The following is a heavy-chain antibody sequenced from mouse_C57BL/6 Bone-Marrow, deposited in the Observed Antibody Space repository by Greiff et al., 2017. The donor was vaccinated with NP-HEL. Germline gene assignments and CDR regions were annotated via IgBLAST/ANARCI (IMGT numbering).Heavy chain of an antibody. Sequence: EVKLMESGGDLVKPGGSLKLSCAASGFTFSSYGMSWVRQTPDKRLEWVATISSGGSYTYYPDSVKGRVTISRDNAKNTLYLQMSSLKSEDTAMYYCARLYYRDYFAYWGQGTPLTVSS. V-gene: IGHV5-6*01. CDR1: GFTFSSYG. J-gene: IGHJ2*01. D-gene: IGHD2-13*01. CDR2: ISSGGSYT. CDR3: ARLYYRDYFAY.